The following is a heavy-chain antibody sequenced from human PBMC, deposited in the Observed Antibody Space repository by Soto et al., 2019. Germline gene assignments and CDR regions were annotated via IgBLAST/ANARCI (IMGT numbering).Heavy chain of an antibody. V-gene: IGHV3-23*01. J-gene: IGHJ4*02. Sequence: GGSLRLSCEASGFTFSNYGINWVRQAPGKGLEWVSSISASGGSTYYADSVEGRFTISRDNSKNTLYLEMNSLRAEDTAIYYCAKDPRSSSWYSFDYWGQGTLVTVSS. CDR2: ISASGGST. CDR3: AKDPRSSSWYSFDY. D-gene: IGHD6-13*01. CDR1: GFTFSNYG.